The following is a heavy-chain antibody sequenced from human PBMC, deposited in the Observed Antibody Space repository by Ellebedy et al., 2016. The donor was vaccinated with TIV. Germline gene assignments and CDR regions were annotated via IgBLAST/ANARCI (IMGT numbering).Heavy chain of an antibody. CDR3: ARDLDKSSGWYGGAAY. Sequence: PGGSLRLSFAASGFTFNSYAMHWVPQAPGKGLEWVAVISYDSNSKYYADSVKGRFTTSRDNSMTTLYLEMNSLRAEDTAVYYCARDLDKSSGWYGGAAYWGQGTLVTVSS. V-gene: IGHV3-30-3*01. CDR2: ISYDSNSK. D-gene: IGHD6-19*01. CDR1: GFTFNSYA. J-gene: IGHJ4*02.